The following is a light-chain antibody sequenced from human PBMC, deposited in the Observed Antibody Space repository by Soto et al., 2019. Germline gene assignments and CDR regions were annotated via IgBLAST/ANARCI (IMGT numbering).Light chain of an antibody. V-gene: IGKV1-39*01. CDR3: QQSYSTPPT. J-gene: IGKJ1*01. CDR1: KSISSY. CDR2: AAS. Sequence: DIQMTQSPSSLSAFVGDSVTITCRESKSISSYLNGYQQKPGKAPKLLIYAASSLQSGVPSRFSGSGSGTDFTLTISSLQPEDFATYYCQQSYSTPPTFGQGTKVEIK.